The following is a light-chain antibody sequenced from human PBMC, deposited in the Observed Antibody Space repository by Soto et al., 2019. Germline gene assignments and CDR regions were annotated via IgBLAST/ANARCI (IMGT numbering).Light chain of an antibody. CDR2: GAS. Sequence: DIVLTQSPGTLSLSPGERATLSCRASQSVNSAYLAWYQQKPGQAPRLLIYGASTRATGIPDRFSGSGSGTDVTLTSSRLEPEDLAVYYCQRYGNSPPWTFGQGTKVEIK. V-gene: IGKV3-20*01. CDR3: QRYGNSPPWT. J-gene: IGKJ1*01. CDR1: QSVNSAY.